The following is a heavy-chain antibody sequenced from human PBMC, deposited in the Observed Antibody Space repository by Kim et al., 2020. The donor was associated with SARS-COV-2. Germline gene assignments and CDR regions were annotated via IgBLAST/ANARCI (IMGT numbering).Heavy chain of an antibody. CDR3: ARVPGGDFWSGYDSGYYWYARDV. J-gene: IGHJ6*02. Sequence: GGSLRLSCAASGFTFSRYEMNWVRQAPGKGLEWISFISNNGGTIYYADSVKGRFIISRDNAKNSLYLQMNSLRAEDTALYYCARVPGGDFWSGYDSGYYWYARDVWGQGTTVTVSS. CDR2: ISNNGGTI. V-gene: IGHV3-48*03. CDR1: GFTFSRYE. D-gene: IGHD3-3*01.